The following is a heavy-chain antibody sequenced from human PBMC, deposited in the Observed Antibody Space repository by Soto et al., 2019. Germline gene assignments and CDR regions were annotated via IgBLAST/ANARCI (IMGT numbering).Heavy chain of an antibody. CDR3: ASEGGRSSGLGY. Sequence: QVQLVESGGRLVQPGGSLRLSCAASGFTVSNYYMSWMRQAPGKGLEWVSYISSSSGYINYADSVKGRFTISRDNAKNSLYLQMHSLKIEDTAVYYWASEGGRSSGLGYWGQGTLVTVSS. D-gene: IGHD6-6*01. CDR1: GFTVSNYY. J-gene: IGHJ4*02. CDR2: ISSSSGYI. V-gene: IGHV3-11*06.